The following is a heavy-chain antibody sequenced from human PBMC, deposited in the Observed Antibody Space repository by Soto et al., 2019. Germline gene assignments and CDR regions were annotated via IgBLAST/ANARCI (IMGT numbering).Heavy chain of an antibody. CDR1: DDSINSDKYY. CDR2: IYYRGNA. Sequence: SETLSLTCSVSDDSINSDKYYWGWIRHPPGKGLEWIGSIYYRGNAYYNQSLQTRVTISLDKSKSKFSLKLNSVPAAYSALYFFARLEGLATISYYFDFWGPGALVTVSS. CDR3: ARLEGLATISYYFDF. V-gene: IGHV4-39*01. J-gene: IGHJ4*02. D-gene: IGHD3-9*01.